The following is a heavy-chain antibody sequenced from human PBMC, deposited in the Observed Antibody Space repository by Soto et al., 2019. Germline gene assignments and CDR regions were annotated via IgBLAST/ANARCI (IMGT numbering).Heavy chain of an antibody. CDR1: GYTFTSYY. J-gene: IGHJ6*02. CDR3: ASGEGYCSSTSCYKDYYYGMDV. CDR2: INPSGGST. V-gene: IGHV1-46*01. D-gene: IGHD2-2*02. Sequence: ASVKVSCKASGYTFTSYYMHWVRQAPGQGLEWMGIINPSGGSTSYAQKFQGRVTMTRDTSTSTVYMELSSLRSEDTAVYYCASGEGYCSSTSCYKDYYYGMDVWGQGTTVTVSS.